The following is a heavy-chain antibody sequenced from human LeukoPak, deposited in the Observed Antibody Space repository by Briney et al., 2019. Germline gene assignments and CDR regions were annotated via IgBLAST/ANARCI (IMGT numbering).Heavy chain of an antibody. CDR3: AREARRYCSGGSCRNWFDP. J-gene: IGHJ5*02. CDR1: GFIFSNYA. CDR2: ISYDGSNK. D-gene: IGHD2-15*01. Sequence: GGSLRLSCAASGFIFSNYAMNWVRQAPGKGLEWVAVISYDGSNKYYADSVKGRFTISRDNSKNTLYLQMNSLRAEDTAVYYCAREARRYCSGGSCRNWFDPWGQGTLVTVSS. V-gene: IGHV3-30-3*01.